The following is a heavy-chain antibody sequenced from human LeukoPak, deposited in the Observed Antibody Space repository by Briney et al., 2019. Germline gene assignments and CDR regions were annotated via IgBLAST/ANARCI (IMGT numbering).Heavy chain of an antibody. Sequence: GGSLRLSCAASGLTFSSYAIQWVRQAPGRVLGWVAVISYEGSNKNYADSVKGRVTISRDNSKNTLYLQMNSLRAEDTAVYYCARVAMEYQLPLAILDYWGQGTLVTASS. V-gene: IGHV3-30*04. CDR2: ISYEGSNK. CDR3: ARVAMEYQLPLAILDY. D-gene: IGHD2-2*01. CDR1: GLTFSSYA. J-gene: IGHJ4*02.